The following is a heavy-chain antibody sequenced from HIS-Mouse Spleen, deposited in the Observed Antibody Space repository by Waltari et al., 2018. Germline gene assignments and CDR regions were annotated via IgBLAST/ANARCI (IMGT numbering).Heavy chain of an antibody. V-gene: IGHV4-31*03. D-gene: IGHD1-1*01. CDR1: GGSISSGGYY. CDR2: IYYSGST. J-gene: IGHJ3*02. CDR3: ARGGSFKSTGRNAFDI. Sequence: QVQLQESGPGLVKPSQTLSLTCTVSGGSISSGGYYWSCIRRHPGKGLEWIGYIYYSGSTYYNPSLKSRVTISVDTSKNQFSLKLSSVTAADTAVYYCARGGSFKSTGRNAFDIWGQGTMVTVSS.